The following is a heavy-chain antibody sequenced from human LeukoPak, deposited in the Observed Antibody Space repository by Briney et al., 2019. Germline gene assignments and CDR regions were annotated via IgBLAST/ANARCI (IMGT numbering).Heavy chain of an antibody. J-gene: IGHJ4*02. CDR3: ARDDYGDSGPLFDY. V-gene: IGHV3-23*01. CDR2: IRTNGAGI. Sequence: GGSLRLSCAASGFTFSSYNMNWVRRAPGQGLEWVSTIRTNGAGIHYADSVRGRFTISRDDSKNTLYLQMDSLRAEDTAVYYCARDDYGDSGPLFDYWGQGTLVTVSS. D-gene: IGHD4-17*01. CDR1: GFTFSSYN.